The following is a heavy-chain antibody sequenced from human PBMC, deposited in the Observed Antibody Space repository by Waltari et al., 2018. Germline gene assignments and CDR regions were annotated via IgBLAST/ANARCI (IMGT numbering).Heavy chain of an antibody. J-gene: IGHJ4*02. D-gene: IGHD2-15*01. V-gene: IGHV2-5*01. Sequence: QITLKESGPTLVKPTQTLTLTCTFSGFSLSTSGVGVGWIRPPPGKALEWLALIYLNDDKGYSPSLKSRLTITKDTSKNQVVRTMTNMDPVDTATYYCAHSNGGGKTQSYYFDYWGQGTLVTVSS. CDR2: IYLNDDK. CDR1: GFSLSTSGVG. CDR3: AHSNGGGKTQSYYFDY.